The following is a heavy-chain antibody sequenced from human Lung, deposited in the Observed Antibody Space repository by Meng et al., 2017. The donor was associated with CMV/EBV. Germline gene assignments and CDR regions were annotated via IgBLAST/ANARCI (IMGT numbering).Heavy chain of an antibody. D-gene: IGHD3-16*01. J-gene: IGHJ4*02. CDR3: TRDGDYYDATLH. Sequence: SCAASGFTFSSYWMHWVRQAPGKGLEWVSRIDSDGSSTTYAESVKGRFTISRDNAKNTLFLQMISLRAGDTAVYYCTRDGDYYDATLHWVQGSXVTVSS. CDR2: IDSDGSST. V-gene: IGHV3-74*01. CDR1: GFTFSSYW.